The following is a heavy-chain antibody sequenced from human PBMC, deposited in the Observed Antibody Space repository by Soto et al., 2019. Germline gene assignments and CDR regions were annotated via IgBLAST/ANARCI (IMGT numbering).Heavy chain of an antibody. CDR1: GFTFSSNG. V-gene: IGHV3-33*01. J-gene: IGHJ6*02. Sequence: GGSLRLSCAPSGFTFSSNGMHKDRQAPGKRLKWVAVIWYDGSDKYYADSVKGRFTISRDNSKNTLYLQMSSLRAEDTAVYYCARDNSNYYFYGMDVWGQGTTVTVSS. CDR2: IWYDGSDK. CDR3: ARDNSNYYFYGMDV. D-gene: IGHD5-18*01.